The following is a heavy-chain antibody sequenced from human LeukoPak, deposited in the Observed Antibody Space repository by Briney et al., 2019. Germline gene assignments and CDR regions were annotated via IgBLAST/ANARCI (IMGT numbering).Heavy chain of an antibody. Sequence: GGSLRLSCAASGFTFSSYAMSWVRQAPGKGLEWVSAISGSGGITYYADSVKGRFTISRDNSKNTLYLQMNSLRAEDTAVYYCAKDRPNVVVPAAMNYYYGMDVWGQGTTVTVSS. V-gene: IGHV3-23*01. D-gene: IGHD2-2*01. CDR2: ISGSGGIT. CDR1: GFTFSSYA. CDR3: AKDRPNVVVPAAMNYYYGMDV. J-gene: IGHJ6*02.